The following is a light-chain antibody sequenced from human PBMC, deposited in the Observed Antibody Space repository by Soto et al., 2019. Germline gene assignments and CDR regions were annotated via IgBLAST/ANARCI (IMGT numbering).Light chain of an antibody. V-gene: IGKV3-20*01. CDR3: QQYGSSPPT. J-gene: IGKJ1*01. CDR2: GAS. CDR1: QSVSSTY. Sequence: EIVLAQSPAPPSFYPGERGTPSRRASQSVSSTYLAWYQQRPGQAPRLLIYGASSRATGIPDRFSGSGSGTDFTLTINRLEPEDFALYYCQQYGSSPPTFGQGTKVDIK.